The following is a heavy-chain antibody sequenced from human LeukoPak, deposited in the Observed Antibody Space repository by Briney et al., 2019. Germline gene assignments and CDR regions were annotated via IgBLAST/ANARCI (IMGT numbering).Heavy chain of an antibody. CDR2: IYYSGST. J-gene: IGHJ3*02. D-gene: IGHD6-19*01. CDR1: GGSISSYY. V-gene: IGHV4-59*01. Sequence: PSETLSLTCTVSGGSISSYYWSWIRQPPGKGLEWIGYIYYSGSTNYNPSLKSRVTISVDTSKNQFSLKLSSVTAADTAVYYCARAPQPHFIAVAATGAFDIWGQGTMVTVSS. CDR3: ARAPQPHFIAVAATGAFDI.